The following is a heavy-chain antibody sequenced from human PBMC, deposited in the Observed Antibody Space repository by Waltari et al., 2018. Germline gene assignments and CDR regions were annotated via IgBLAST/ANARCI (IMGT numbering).Heavy chain of an antibody. CDR1: GGTFSSYA. D-gene: IGHD1-20*01. Sequence: QVQLVQSGAEVKKPGSSVKVSCKASGGTFSSYAISWVRQAPGQGLEWMGGIIPILGIANYAQKFQGRVTITADKSTSTAYMELSSLRSEDSAIYYCAAERYTHGCCWFDPWGQGTLVTVSS. V-gene: IGHV1-69*10. CDR3: AAERYTHGCCWFDP. J-gene: IGHJ5*02. CDR2: IIPILGIA.